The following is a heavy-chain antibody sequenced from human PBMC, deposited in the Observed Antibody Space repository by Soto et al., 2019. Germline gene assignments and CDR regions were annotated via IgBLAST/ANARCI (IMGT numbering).Heavy chain of an antibody. CDR2: IYYSGST. CDR3: ARFSRAAFDI. V-gene: IGHV4-59*01. J-gene: IGHJ3*02. CDR1: GGSISSYY. Sequence: SETLSLTCTVSGGSISSYYWSWIRQPPGKGLEWIGYIYYSGSTNYNPSLKSRVTISVDTSKNQFSLKLSSVTAADTAVYYCARFSRAAFDIWGQGTMVTVSS.